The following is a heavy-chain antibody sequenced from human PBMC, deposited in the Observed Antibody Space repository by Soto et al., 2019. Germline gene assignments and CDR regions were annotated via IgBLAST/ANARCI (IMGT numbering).Heavy chain of an antibody. Sequence: GGSLRLSCAASGFTFSSYGMHWVRQAPGKGLEWVAVISYDGSNKYYADSVKGRFTISRDNSKNTLYLQMNSLRAEDTAVYYCASRSTAAGIDYWGQGTLVTVSS. CDR1: GFTFSSYG. J-gene: IGHJ4*02. D-gene: IGHD6-13*01. CDR3: ASRSTAAGIDY. CDR2: ISYDGSNK. V-gene: IGHV3-30*03.